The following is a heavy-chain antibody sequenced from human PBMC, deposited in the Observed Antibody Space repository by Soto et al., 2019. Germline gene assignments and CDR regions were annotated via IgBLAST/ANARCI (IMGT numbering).Heavy chain of an antibody. CDR2: IISSGGST. CDR1: GFTFSTYA. CDR3: AKAEVSSYGTEYSQH. J-gene: IGHJ1*01. V-gene: IGHV3-23*01. D-gene: IGHD6-13*01. Sequence: EVQLLESGGGLVQPGGSLRLSCAASGFTFSTYAMNWVRQAPGKGLEWVSLIISSGGSTYYADSVTGRFTISRDNSKNTLSLQITSLRADDTAVYYCAKAEVSSYGTEYSQHWGQGTLVTVSS.